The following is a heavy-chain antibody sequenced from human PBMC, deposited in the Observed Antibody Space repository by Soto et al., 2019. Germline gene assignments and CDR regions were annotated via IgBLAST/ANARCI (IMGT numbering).Heavy chain of an antibody. CDR1: GFTFSIYA. CDR3: AKAGTHSYSDC. Sequence: GGSLRLSCAASGFTFSIYAMNWVRLAPGKGLEWASALSASGDNTYYADSVKGRFTISRDNSKNTLYLQMNSLRAEDTAVYYCAKAGTHSYSDCWGQGTLVTVSS. D-gene: IGHD1-1*01. CDR2: LSASGDNT. V-gene: IGHV3-23*01. J-gene: IGHJ4*02.